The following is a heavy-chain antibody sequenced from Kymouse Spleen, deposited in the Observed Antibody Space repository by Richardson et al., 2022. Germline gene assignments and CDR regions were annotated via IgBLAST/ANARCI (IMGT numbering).Heavy chain of an antibody. CDR1: GFTFSSYG. D-gene: IGHD2-8*01. J-gene: IGHJ6*02. CDR3: ARDLGYCTNGVCYTRYYYYGMDV. Sequence: QVQLVESGGGVVQPGRSLRLSCAASGFTFSSYGMHWVRQAPGKGLEWVAVIWYDGSNKYYADSVKGRFTISRDNSKNTLYLQMNSLRAEDTAVYYCARDLGYCTNGVCYTRYYYYGMDVWGQGTTVTVSS. CDR2: IWYDGSNK. V-gene: IGHV3-33*01.